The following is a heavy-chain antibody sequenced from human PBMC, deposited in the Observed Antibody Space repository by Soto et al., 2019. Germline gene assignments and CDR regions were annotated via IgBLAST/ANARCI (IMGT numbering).Heavy chain of an antibody. CDR2: INPGNGDT. CDR3: ARTDCSSTSCYNYYYYGMDV. Sequence: ASVKVSCKTSGYSFTKYGLHWVRQAPGQRLEWMGWINPGNGDTKYSQKFQGGVTITRDTSATTAYMELSSLRSEDSAVFYCARTDCSSTSCYNYYYYGMDVWAQGTTVTVSS. J-gene: IGHJ6*02. D-gene: IGHD2-2*01. V-gene: IGHV1-3*01. CDR1: GYSFTKYG.